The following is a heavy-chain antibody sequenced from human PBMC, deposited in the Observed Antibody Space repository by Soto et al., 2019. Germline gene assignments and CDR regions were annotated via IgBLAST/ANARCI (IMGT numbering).Heavy chain of an antibody. D-gene: IGHD6-13*01. CDR1: GYTFTSYG. CDR2: ISAYNGNT. CDR3: ARDWAATGSRWFDP. V-gene: IGHV1-18*01. J-gene: IGHJ5*02. Sequence: ASVKVSCKASGYTFTSYGISWVRQAPGQGLEWMGWISAYNGNTNYAQKLQGRVTVTTDTSTSTAYMELRSLRSDDTAVYYCARDWAATGSRWFDPWGQGTLVTVSS.